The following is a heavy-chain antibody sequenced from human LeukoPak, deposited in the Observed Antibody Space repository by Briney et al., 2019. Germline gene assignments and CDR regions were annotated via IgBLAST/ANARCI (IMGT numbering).Heavy chain of an antibody. Sequence: GESLKISCKGSGYSFTSYWIGWVRQMPGKGLEWMGIIYPGDSDTRYSPSFQGQVTISADKSISTAYLQWSSLKASDTAMYYCARPIALSHDYGGETLRSPRDDAFDIWGQGTMVTVSS. CDR3: ARPIALSHDYGGETLRSPRDDAFDI. CDR2: IYPGDSDT. CDR1: GYSFTSYW. V-gene: IGHV5-51*01. D-gene: IGHD4-23*01. J-gene: IGHJ3*02.